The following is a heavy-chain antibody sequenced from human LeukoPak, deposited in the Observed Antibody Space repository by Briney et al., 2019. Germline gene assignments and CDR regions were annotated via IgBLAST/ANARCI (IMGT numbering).Heavy chain of an antibody. J-gene: IGHJ4*02. CDR3: ARGIAGYSSGHYFDY. Sequence: EASVKVSCKASGYTFTGYYMHWVRQAPGQGLVWMGRINPNSGGTNYAQKFQGRVTMTRDTSISTAYMELSRLRSDDTAVYYCARGIAGYSSGHYFDYWGQGTLVTVSS. V-gene: IGHV1-2*06. D-gene: IGHD6-19*01. CDR1: GYTFTGYY. CDR2: INPNSGGT.